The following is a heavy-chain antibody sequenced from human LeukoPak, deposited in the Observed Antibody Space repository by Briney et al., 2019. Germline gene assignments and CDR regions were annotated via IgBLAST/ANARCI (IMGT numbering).Heavy chain of an antibody. CDR3: ASGIAVAGTRGDY. J-gene: IGHJ4*02. CDR2: IYYSGST. CDR1: GGSFSSYY. D-gene: IGHD6-19*01. V-gene: IGHV4-59*01. Sequence: SETLSLTCTVSGGSFSSYYWSWIRQPPGKGLEWIGYIYYSGSTNYNPSLKSRVTISVDTSKTQFSLKLSSVTAADTAVYYCASGIAVAGTRGDYWGQGTLVTVSS.